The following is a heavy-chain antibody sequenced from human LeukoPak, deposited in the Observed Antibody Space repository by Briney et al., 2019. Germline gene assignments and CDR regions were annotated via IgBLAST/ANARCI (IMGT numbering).Heavy chain of an antibody. CDR3: ARDPRNVGLAP. J-gene: IGHJ5*02. V-gene: IGHV3-74*01. CDR2: NNGDGSTT. Sequence: TGGSLRLSCAASGFTFSSYAMYWVRQAPGKGLMYISRNNGDGSTTNYADVVKGRFTMSRDNVKNTLYLQMNSLRVEDTAVYYCARDPRNVGLAPWGQGTLVTVSS. D-gene: IGHD2-15*01. CDR1: GFTFSSYA.